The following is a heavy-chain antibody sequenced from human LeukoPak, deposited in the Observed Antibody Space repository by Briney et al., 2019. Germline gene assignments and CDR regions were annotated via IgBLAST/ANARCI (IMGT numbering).Heavy chain of an antibody. Sequence: GGSLRLSCAGSGFIFSNYGMNWVRQAPGGGLEWIVGIGGTGLSIDYTDSVKGRFTISRDNSRNTLYLQMNSLRSEDTAIYYCVKERMLWFGELSAFDVWGQGTVVTVSS. V-gene: IGHV3-23*01. D-gene: IGHD3-10*01. CDR1: GFIFSNYG. J-gene: IGHJ3*01. CDR2: IGGTGLSI. CDR3: VKERMLWFGELSAFDV.